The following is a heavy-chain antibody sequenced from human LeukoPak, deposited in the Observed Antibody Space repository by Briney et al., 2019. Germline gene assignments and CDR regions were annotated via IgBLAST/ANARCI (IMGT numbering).Heavy chain of an antibody. CDR3: ARGVSEYSSGWREKFDY. Sequence: GGSLRLSCAASRFTFSSYSMNWVRQAPGKGLEWVSSISSSGSYIYYADSVKGRFTISRDNAKNSLYLQMSSLRVEDTALYYCARGVSEYSSGWREKFDYWGQGTLVTVSS. J-gene: IGHJ4*02. CDR2: ISSSGSYI. V-gene: IGHV3-21*04. CDR1: RFTFSSYS. D-gene: IGHD6-19*01.